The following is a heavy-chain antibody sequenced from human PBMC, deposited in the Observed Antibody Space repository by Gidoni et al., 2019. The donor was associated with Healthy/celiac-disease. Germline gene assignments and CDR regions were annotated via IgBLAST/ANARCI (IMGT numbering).Heavy chain of an antibody. V-gene: IGHV4-31*03. CDR1: GGSISSGGYY. D-gene: IGHD3-10*01. Sequence: QAQLQESGPGLVKPSQTLSLTCTVSGGSISSGGYYWSWIRQHPGKGLEWIGYIYYSGSTYYNPSLKSRVTISVDTSKNQFSLKLSSVTAADTAVYYCARGALWFGELLPNFDYWGQGTLVTVSS. CDR3: ARGALWFGELLPNFDY. J-gene: IGHJ4*02. CDR2: IYYSGST.